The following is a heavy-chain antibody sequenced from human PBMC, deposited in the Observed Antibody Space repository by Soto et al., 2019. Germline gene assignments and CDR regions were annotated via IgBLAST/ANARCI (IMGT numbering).Heavy chain of an antibody. CDR3: ATSSGDIVVGVAAPGY. CDR2: ISYDGSNK. J-gene: IGHJ4*02. D-gene: IGHD2-15*01. V-gene: IGHV3-30*03. CDR1: GFTFSSYG. Sequence: QVQLVESGGGVVQPGRSLRLSCAASGFTFSSYGMHWVRQAPGKGLEWVAVISYDGSNKYYADSVKGRFTISRDNSKNTLYLQMNSLRAEDTAVYYCATSSGDIVVGVAAPGYWGQGTLVTVSS.